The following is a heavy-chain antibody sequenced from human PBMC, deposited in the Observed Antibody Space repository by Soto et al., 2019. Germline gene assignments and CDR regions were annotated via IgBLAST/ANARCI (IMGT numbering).Heavy chain of an antibody. CDR2: IYYSGST. V-gene: IGHV4-30-4*01. J-gene: IGHJ6*02. D-gene: IGHD2-2*01. CDR3: ASSLPRYCSSTSCPPYYGMDV. CDR1: GGSISSGDYY. Sequence: SETLSLTCTVSGGSISSGDYYWSWIRQPPGKGLEWIGYIYYSGSTYYNPSLKSRVTISVDTSKNQFSLKLSSVTAADTAVYYCASSLPRYCSSTSCPPYYGMDVWGQGTTVTVSS.